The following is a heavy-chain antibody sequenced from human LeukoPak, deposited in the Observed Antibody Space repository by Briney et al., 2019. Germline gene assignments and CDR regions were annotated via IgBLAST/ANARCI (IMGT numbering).Heavy chain of an antibody. CDR3: ARDWFGTTILDY. J-gene: IGHJ4*02. CDR1: GFTFSSFA. CDR2: VSDSDEDT. D-gene: IGHD1-7*01. V-gene: IGHV3-23*01. Sequence: PGGSLRLSCAASGFTFSSFAMSWVRQAPGKGLEWVSSVSDSDEDTYYADSVKGRFTISRDNSKNTLFLQMDTLRAEDTAVYYCARDWFGTTILDYWGQGTLVTVSS.